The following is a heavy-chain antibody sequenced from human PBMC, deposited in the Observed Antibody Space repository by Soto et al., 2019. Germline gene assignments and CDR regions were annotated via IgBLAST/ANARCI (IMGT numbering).Heavy chain of an antibody. D-gene: IGHD6-6*01. Sequence: QVQLVESGGGVVQPGRSLRLSCAASGFTFSSYAMHWVRQAPGKGLEWVAVISYDGSNKYYADSVKGRFTISRDNSKNTLYLQMNSLRAEDTAVYYCAKEYSSSYYYYYGMDDWGQGTTVTVSS. V-gene: IGHV3-30-3*01. CDR3: AKEYSSSYYYYYGMDD. J-gene: IGHJ6*02. CDR1: GFTFSSYA. CDR2: ISYDGSNK.